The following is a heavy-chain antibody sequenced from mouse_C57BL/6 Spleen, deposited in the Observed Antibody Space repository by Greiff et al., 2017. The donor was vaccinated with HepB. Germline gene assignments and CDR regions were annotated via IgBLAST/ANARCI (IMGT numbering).Heavy chain of an antibody. CDR3: ARETTVGYFDV. V-gene: IGHV3-6*01. Sequence: EVKLQESGPGLVKPSQSLSLTCSVTGYSITSGYYWNWIRQFPGNKLEWMGYISYDGSNNYNPSLKNRISITRDTSKNQFFLKLNSVTTEDTATYYCARETTVGYFDVWGTGTTVTVSS. J-gene: IGHJ1*03. CDR2: ISYDGSN. CDR1: GYSITSGYY. D-gene: IGHD1-1*01.